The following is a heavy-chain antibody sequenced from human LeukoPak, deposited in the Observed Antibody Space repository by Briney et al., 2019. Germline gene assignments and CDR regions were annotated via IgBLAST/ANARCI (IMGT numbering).Heavy chain of an antibody. V-gene: IGHV3-53*01. D-gene: IGHD2-15*01. CDR3: AREYCSGGSCYRRQYYFDY. CDR2: LYSGGGT. Sequence: GGSLRLSCAVSGFTVSSNSMSWVRQAPGKGLEWVSILYSGGGTDCADSVKGRFTISRDNSKNTLYLGMNSLGVEDTAVYYCAREYCSGGSCYRRQYYFDYWGQGTLVTVSS. CDR1: GFTVSSNS. J-gene: IGHJ4*02.